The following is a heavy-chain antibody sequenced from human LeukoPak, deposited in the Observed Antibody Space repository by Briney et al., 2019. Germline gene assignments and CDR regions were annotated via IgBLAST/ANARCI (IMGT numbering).Heavy chain of an antibody. D-gene: IGHD3-3*02. J-gene: IGHJ6*03. CDR1: GGTFSSYA. V-gene: IGHV1-69*06. Sequence: GASVKVSCKASGGTFSSYAISWVRQAPGQGLEWMGGIIPIFGTANYAQKFRGRVTIAADKSTSTAYMELSSLRSEDTAVYYCARGSIPDYYYYYMDVWGKGTTVTVSS. CDR2: IIPIFGTA. CDR3: ARGSIPDYYYYYMDV.